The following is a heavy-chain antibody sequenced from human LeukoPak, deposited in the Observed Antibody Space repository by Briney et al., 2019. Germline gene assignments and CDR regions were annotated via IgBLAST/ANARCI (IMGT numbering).Heavy chain of an antibody. D-gene: IGHD3-22*01. Sequence: GGSLRLSCVGSGFSLSEYGIHWVRQAPGKGLEWVAVVSHDGGQKYYADSVKGRFTISRDTSSDTVSLQMNSLRVEDTAVYYCARDRINMMVLGHDSGLDCWGQGTLVTVSS. V-gene: IGHV3-30*19. CDR3: ARDRINMMVLGHDSGLDC. CDR1: GFSLSEYG. J-gene: IGHJ4*02. CDR2: VSHDGGQK.